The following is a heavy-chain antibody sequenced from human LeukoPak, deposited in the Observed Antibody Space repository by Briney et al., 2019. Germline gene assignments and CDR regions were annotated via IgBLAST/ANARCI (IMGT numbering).Heavy chain of an antibody. CDR3: APQRFVVVPAATNAFDI. J-gene: IGHJ3*02. Sequence: SVKVSCKASGGTFSSYAISWVRQAPGQGLEWMGRIIPIFGTANYAQKFQGRVTITTDESTSTAYMELSSLRSEDTAVFYCAPQRFVVVPAATNAFDIWGQGTMVTVSS. D-gene: IGHD2-2*01. V-gene: IGHV1-69*05. CDR1: GGTFSSYA. CDR2: IIPIFGTA.